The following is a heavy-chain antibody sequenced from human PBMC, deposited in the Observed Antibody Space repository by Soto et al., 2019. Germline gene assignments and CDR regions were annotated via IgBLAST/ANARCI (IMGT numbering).Heavy chain of an antibody. J-gene: IGHJ4*02. D-gene: IGHD2-15*01. V-gene: IGHV1-8*01. Sequence: QVQLVQSGAEVKKPGASVKVSCKASGYTFTSYDINWVRQATGQGLEWMGWRNPNSGNTGFAQKFQGKVTMTRNTSRSTAYMELSSPRSEDTAVYYCARGPQDILDHWGQGTLVTVSS. CDR1: GYTFTSYD. CDR2: RNPNSGNT. CDR3: ARGPQDILDH.